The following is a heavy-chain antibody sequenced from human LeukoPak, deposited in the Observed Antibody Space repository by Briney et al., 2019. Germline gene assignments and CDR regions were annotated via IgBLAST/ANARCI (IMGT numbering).Heavy chain of an antibody. D-gene: IGHD1-26*01. Sequence: GGSLGLSCATSGFTFSRIWMHWVRQVPGKGLVWVSRINTDGSNTIYADSVEGRFTISRDNAKSTLYLQMNSLRAEDTAVYFCATDQSIAGPTTADYWGQGTLVTVSS. J-gene: IGHJ4*02. CDR2: INTDGSNT. CDR1: GFTFSRIW. CDR3: ATDQSIAGPTTADY. V-gene: IGHV3-74*01.